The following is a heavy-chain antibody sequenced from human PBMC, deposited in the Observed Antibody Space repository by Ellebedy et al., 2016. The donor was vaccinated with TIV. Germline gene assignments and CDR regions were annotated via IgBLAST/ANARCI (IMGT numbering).Heavy chain of an antibody. Sequence: AASVKVSCKASGYTFTTYAMHWVRQAPGQRLEWMGWINAGNGNTKYSQKFQGRVTMTTNPSTTTAYMELTSLRSDDTAMYYCARRLRLMYSSGSFDYWGQGTPVTVSS. D-gene: IGHD6-19*01. V-gene: IGHV1-3*01. J-gene: IGHJ4*02. CDR3: ARRLRLMYSSGSFDY. CDR1: GYTFTTYA. CDR2: INAGNGNT.